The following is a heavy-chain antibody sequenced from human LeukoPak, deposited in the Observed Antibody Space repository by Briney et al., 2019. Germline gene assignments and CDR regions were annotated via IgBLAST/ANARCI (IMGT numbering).Heavy chain of an antibody. D-gene: IGHD3-10*01. CDR1: GYTFTSYD. J-gene: IGHJ4*02. V-gene: IGHV1-8*01. CDR3: AAGENLLWFGESDY. CDR2: MNPNSGNT. Sequence: GASVKVSCKASGYTFTSYDINWVRQATGQGLEWMGWMNPNSGNTNYAQKFQERVTITRDMSTSTAYMELSSLRSEDTAVYYCAAGENLLWFGESDYWGQGTLVTVSS.